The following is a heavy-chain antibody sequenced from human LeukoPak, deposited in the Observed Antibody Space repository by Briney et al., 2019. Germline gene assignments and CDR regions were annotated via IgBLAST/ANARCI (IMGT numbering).Heavy chain of an antibody. CDR1: GFTFSIYA. J-gene: IGHJ4*02. D-gene: IGHD2-2*02. V-gene: IGHV3-64*01. CDR3: AAEYCDRTTCYKTIDY. Sequence: PGGSLRLSCAAPGFTFSIYAMHWVRHAPGKGLEYVSAIISKGGSAYYANSVKGRFTISRDNSKNTLYLQMGSLRAEDMAVNNCAAEYCDRTTCYKTIDYXGQGTXVTVSS. CDR2: IISKGGSA.